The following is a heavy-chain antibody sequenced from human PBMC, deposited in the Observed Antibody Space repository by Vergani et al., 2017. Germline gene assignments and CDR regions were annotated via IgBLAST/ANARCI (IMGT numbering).Heavy chain of an antibody. D-gene: IGHD2-8*02. J-gene: IGHJ6*02. CDR2: ISSSSSTI. CDR3: AGAGGLPVPVYYYYGMDV. Sequence: EVQLVESGGGLVQPEGSLRLSCAASGFTFSSYSMNWVRQATGKGLEWVSYISSSSSTIYYADSVKGRFTISRDNAKNSLYLQMNSLRDEDTAVYYCAGAGGLPVPVYYYYGMDVWGQGTTVTVSS. CDR1: GFTFSSYS. V-gene: IGHV3-48*02.